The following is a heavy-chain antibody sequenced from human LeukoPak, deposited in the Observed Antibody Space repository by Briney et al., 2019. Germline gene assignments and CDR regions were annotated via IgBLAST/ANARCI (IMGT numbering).Heavy chain of an antibody. CDR1: GFTFSRYW. CDR2: IRQDGNEK. V-gene: IGHV3-7*05. CDR3: ARVNTNWPLDY. Sequence: GGSLRLSCAASGFTFSRYWMTWVRQAPGKGLEWVANIRQDGNEKYYVDSVKGRFTIFRDNAKNSLYLQMNSLRAEDTAVYYCARVNTNWPLDYWGQGTLVTVSS. J-gene: IGHJ4*02. D-gene: IGHD1-1*01.